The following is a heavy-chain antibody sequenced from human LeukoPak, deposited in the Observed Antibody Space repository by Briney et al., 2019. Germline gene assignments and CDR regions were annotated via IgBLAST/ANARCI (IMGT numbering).Heavy chain of an antibody. Sequence: SETLSLTCTVSGDSISSTNYYWGWIRQPPGKGLEWIGSIYYSGSTYYNPSLKSRVTMSVDTSKNQFSLKLSSVTAADTAVYYCARDYRLTQLQHWGQGTLITVSS. V-gene: IGHV4-39*07. CDR2: IYYSGST. J-gene: IGHJ1*01. CDR1: GDSISSTNYY. D-gene: IGHD1-26*01. CDR3: ARDYRLTQLQH.